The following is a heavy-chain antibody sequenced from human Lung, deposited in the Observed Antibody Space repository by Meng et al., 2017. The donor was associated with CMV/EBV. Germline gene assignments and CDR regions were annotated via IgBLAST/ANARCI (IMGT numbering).Heavy chain of an antibody. J-gene: IGHJ4*02. Sequence: SXTXSLXCTVSGGSISSSSYYWGWIRQPPGKGLGWIGSIYYSGSTYYNPSLKSRVTISVDTSKNQFSLKLSSVTAADTAVYYCARESGGKPYDYWGQGALVTVSS. V-gene: IGHV4-39*07. CDR3: ARESGGKPYDY. CDR2: IYYSGST. CDR1: GGSISSSSYY. D-gene: IGHD2-15*01.